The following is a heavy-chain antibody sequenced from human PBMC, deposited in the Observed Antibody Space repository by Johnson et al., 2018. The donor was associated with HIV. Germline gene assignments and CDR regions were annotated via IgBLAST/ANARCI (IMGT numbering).Heavy chain of an antibody. Sequence: VQLVESGGGLVQPGGSLRLSCAASGFTLDDYGISWVRQAPGKGLEWVSGINWSGGNKDYADSVKGRFTISRDNGKKSLYLQMNSLRAEDTDVYYCARDASSLGDAFDAWGQGTMVTVSS. CDR3: ARDASSLGDAFDA. CDR2: INWSGGNK. CDR1: GFTLDDYG. V-gene: IGHV3-20*04. D-gene: IGHD3-16*01. J-gene: IGHJ3*01.